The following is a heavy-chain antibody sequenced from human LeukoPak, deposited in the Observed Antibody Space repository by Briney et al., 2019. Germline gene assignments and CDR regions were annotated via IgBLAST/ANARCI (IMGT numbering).Heavy chain of an antibody. J-gene: IGHJ6*02. V-gene: IGHV1-8*01. CDR3: ARQRGRNPYYYYGMDV. D-gene: IGHD1-14*01. CDR1: GYTFTSYD. CDR2: MNPNSGNT. Sequence: GASVKVSCKASGYTFTSYDINWVRQATGQGLEWMGWMNPNSGNTGYAQKFQGRVTMTRNTSISTAYMELSSLRSEDTAVYYCARQRGRNPYYYYGMDVWGQGTTVTVSS.